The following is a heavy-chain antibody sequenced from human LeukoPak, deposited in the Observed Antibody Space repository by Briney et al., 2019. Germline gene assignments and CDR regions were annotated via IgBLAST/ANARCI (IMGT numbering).Heavy chain of an antibody. CDR3: AKDLNYDFWSGLGN. CDR2: ISYDGTNK. V-gene: IGHV3-30*18. J-gene: IGHJ4*02. D-gene: IGHD3-3*01. CDR1: GFTFSSYG. Sequence: PGRSLRLSCAVSGFTFSSYGMHWVRQAPGKGLEWMEVISYDGTNKYYADSVKGRFTISRDNSKNTLYLQMNSLRAEDTAVYYCAKDLNYDFWSGLGNWGQGTLVTVSS.